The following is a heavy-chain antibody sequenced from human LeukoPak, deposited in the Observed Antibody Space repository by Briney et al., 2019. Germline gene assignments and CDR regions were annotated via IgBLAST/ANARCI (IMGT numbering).Heavy chain of an antibody. V-gene: IGHV4-59*01. CDR1: GGSISSYY. CDR2: IYYSGST. Sequence: SETLSLTCTVSGGSISSYYWSWIRQPPGKGLEWIGYIYYSGSTNYNPSLKSRVTISVDTSKNQFSLKLSSVTAADTAVYYCAREREALYYYDSSGSHFDYWGQGTLVTVSS. CDR3: AREREALYYYDSSGSHFDY. J-gene: IGHJ4*02. D-gene: IGHD3-22*01.